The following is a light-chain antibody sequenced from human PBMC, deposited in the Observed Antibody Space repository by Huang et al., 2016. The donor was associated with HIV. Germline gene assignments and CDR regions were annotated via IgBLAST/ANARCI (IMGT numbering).Light chain of an antibody. CDR1: QSVSSN. Sequence: EIVMTQSPATLPVSPGERVTLSCRAGQSVSSNLAWYQQQPGQAPRLLIYAASTRATGIPARFSGGGSGTDFALTISSLQSEDFAVYFCQQYNDWPRTFGQGTKVEIK. J-gene: IGKJ1*01. CDR3: QQYNDWPRT. CDR2: AAS. V-gene: IGKV3-15*01.